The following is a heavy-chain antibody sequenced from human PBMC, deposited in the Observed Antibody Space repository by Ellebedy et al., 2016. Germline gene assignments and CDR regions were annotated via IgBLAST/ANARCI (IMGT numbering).Heavy chain of an antibody. J-gene: IGHJ6*03. V-gene: IGHV1-69*13. D-gene: IGHD5-18*01. CDR2: IILISGTT. CDR1: GGTFSSYG. CDR3: ARALYSYGYGNYLYMDV. Sequence: SVKVSXXASGGTFSSYGISWVRQAPGQGLEWMGGIILISGTTNYAQKFQGRVTITAVESTSTVYMELRSLRSEDTAVYYCARALYSYGYGNYLYMDVWGKGTTVTIFS.